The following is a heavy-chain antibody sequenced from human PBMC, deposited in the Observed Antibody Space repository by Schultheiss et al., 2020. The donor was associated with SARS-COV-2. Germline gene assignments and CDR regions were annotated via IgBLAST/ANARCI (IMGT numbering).Heavy chain of an antibody. D-gene: IGHD3-22*01. Sequence: SQTLSLTCAISGDSISSNSAAWNWIRQSPSRGLEWLGRTYYRSKWYNDYAVSVKSRITINPNTSKNQFSLQLTSVTPEDTAVYYCARAHYYDSSGYNYFYGMDVWGQGTTVTVSS. CDR3: ARAHYYDSSGYNYFYGMDV. J-gene: IGHJ6*02. V-gene: IGHV6-1*01. CDR2: TYYRSKWYN. CDR1: GDSISSNSAA.